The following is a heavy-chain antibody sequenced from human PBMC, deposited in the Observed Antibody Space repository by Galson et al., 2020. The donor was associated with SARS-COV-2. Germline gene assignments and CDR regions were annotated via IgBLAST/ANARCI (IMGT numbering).Heavy chain of an antibody. J-gene: IGHJ6*02. D-gene: IGHD3-10*01. CDR1: GFTFDDYA. Sequence: GGSLRLSCAASGFTFDDYAMHWVRQAPGKGLEWVSGISWNSGSIGYADSVKGRFTISRDNAKNSLYLQMNSLRAEDTALYYCASFRGRGYGLYVWGQGTTVTGAS. CDR3: ASFRGRGYGLYV. V-gene: IGHV3-9*01. CDR2: ISWNSGSI.